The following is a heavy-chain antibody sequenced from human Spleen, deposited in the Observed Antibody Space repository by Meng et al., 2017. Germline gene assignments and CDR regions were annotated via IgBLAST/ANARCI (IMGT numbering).Heavy chain of an antibody. Sequence: ASVKVSCKASGYTFTGYYMHWVRQAPGQGLEWMGWINPNSGGTNYAQKFQGRVTMTTDTSTSTAYMELRSLRSDDTVVYYCARGGRPKGGIGGFSYYYYGMDVWGQGTTVTVSS. CDR2: INPNSGGT. CDR3: ARGGRPKGGIGGFSYYYYGMDV. CDR1: GYTFTGYY. J-gene: IGHJ6*02. D-gene: IGHD3-16*01. V-gene: IGHV1-2*02.